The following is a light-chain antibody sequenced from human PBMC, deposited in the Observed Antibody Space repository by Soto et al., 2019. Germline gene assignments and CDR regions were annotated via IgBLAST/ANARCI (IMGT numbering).Light chain of an antibody. CDR1: ESVSDD. Sequence: EIVMTQSPATLSVSPGERATLSCRASESVSDDLAWYQQKPGQAPRLLIYGASTRATGIPARFTGSGSGTEFTLTISNLQSEDFALYYCQQYNKWPPLTFGGGTKLEIK. J-gene: IGKJ4*01. CDR3: QQYNKWPPLT. CDR2: GAS. V-gene: IGKV3-15*01.